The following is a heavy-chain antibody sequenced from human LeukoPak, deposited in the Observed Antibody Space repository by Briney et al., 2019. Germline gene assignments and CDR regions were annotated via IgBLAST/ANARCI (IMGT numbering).Heavy chain of an antibody. CDR3: ARGKTSQNIVTRKTYNWFDP. CDR1: GVTFGGYN. Sequence: GGSLRLSCAASGVTFGGYNMNWVRQAPGKGLEWVSSISSSSNYIYYADSVKGRFTISRDNAKNSLYLQMKSLRAEDTAVYYCARGKTSQNIVTRKTYNWFDPWGQGTLVTVSS. D-gene: IGHD2/OR15-2a*01. J-gene: IGHJ5*02. CDR2: ISSSSNYI. V-gene: IGHV3-21*01.